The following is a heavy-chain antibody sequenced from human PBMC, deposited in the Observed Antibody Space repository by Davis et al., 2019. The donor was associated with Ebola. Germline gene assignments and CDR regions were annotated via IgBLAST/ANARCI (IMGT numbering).Heavy chain of an antibody. Sequence: AASVKISCKASGYTFTSYYMHWVRQAPGQGLEWMGIINPSGGSTSYAQKFQGRVTITADESTSTAYMELSSLRSEDTAVYYCARSDSGYDPFDYWGQGTLVTVSS. D-gene: IGHD5-12*01. J-gene: IGHJ4*02. CDR2: INPSGGST. V-gene: IGHV1-46*01. CDR3: ARSDSGYDPFDY. CDR1: GYTFTSYY.